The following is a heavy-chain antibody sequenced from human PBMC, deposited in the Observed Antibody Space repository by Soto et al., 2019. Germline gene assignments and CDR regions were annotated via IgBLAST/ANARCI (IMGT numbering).Heavy chain of an antibody. CDR2: IYASDST. V-gene: IGHV3-53*01. D-gene: IGHD4-17*01. CDR3: ATPVTRLIAFDL. J-gene: IGHJ3*01. CDR1: GFTVSSHY. Sequence: QPGVLRLSCVASGFTVSSHYMTWVRQTPGKGLEWVSIIYASDSTFYADSVKGRFTISRDNSKNTVYLQLNSLRAEDTAVYYCATPVTRLIAFDLWGQGTMVTVSS.